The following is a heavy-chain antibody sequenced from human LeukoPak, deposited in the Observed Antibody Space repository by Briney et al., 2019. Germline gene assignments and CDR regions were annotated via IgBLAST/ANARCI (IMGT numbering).Heavy chain of an antibody. Sequence: GGSLRLSCAASGFTFSSYAMNWVRQAPGKGLEWVSAISGSGGSTYYADSVKGRFTISRDNSKNTLHLQMNSLRAEDTAVYYCARDRGSGLDYWGQGTLVTVSS. V-gene: IGHV3-23*01. J-gene: IGHJ4*02. D-gene: IGHD3-10*01. CDR2: ISGSGGST. CDR3: ARDRGSGLDY. CDR1: GFTFSSYA.